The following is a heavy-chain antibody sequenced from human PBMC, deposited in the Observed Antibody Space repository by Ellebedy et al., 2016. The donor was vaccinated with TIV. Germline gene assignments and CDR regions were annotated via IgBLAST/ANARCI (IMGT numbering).Heavy chain of an antibody. D-gene: IGHD2-15*01. J-gene: IGHJ3*02. V-gene: IGHV4-59*08. CDR2: IYYGGST. CDR1: GGSISSFY. CDR3: ARRSALIDAFDI. Sequence: MPSETLSLTCTVSGGSISSFYWTWIRQSPEKGLEWIGYIYYGGSTDYNPSLKSRVTISVDTSKNQFFLSLTSVTAADTAVYYCARRSALIDAFDIWGQGTMVTVSS.